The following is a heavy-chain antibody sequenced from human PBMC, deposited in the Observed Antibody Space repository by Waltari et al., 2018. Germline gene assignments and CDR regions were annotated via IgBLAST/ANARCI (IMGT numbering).Heavy chain of an antibody. J-gene: IGHJ6*03. CDR3: ASGQRDPSLYYYYYYMDV. CDR1: GGSISSSSYY. Sequence: QLQLQESGPGLVKPSETLSLTCTVSGGSISSSSYYWGWIRQPPGKGLEWIGSIYYSGSTSYNPSLKSRVTISVYTSNNQFSLKLSSVTAADTAVYYCASGQRDPSLYYYYYYMDVWGKGTTVTISS. V-gene: IGHV4-39*07. CDR2: IYYSGST.